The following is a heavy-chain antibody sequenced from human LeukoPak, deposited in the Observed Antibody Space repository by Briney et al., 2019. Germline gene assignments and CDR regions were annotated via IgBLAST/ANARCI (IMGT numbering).Heavy chain of an antibody. CDR1: GFTLSSYV. CDR2: IWSHGSNQ. V-gene: IGHV3-33*02. CDR3: ARDPSQCHDSRGYRNFDS. J-gene: IGHJ5*01. D-gene: IGHD3-22*01. Sequence: GGSLRLSCSASGFTLSSYVIHWVRQAPGKGLEWVAVIWSHGSNQYYADTAKGRFTISGDNSNNTVFLEMKSLRAEDTAVYYCARDPSQCHDSRGYRNFDSWGQGTLVTVSS.